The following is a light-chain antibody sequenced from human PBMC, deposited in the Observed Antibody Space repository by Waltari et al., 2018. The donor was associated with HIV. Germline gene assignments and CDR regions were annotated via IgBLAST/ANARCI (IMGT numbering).Light chain of an antibody. CDR2: AAS. Sequence: DIQLTQSPSSLSASVGDSVTHTCRASNGISNYLAWYQQKPGKVPKLLIYAASTLQSGVPSRFSGSGSGTDFTLTISSLQPEDVATYYCQKYNSAPQTFGPGTKVDIK. V-gene: IGKV1-27*01. CDR3: QKYNSAPQT. J-gene: IGKJ3*01. CDR1: NGISNY.